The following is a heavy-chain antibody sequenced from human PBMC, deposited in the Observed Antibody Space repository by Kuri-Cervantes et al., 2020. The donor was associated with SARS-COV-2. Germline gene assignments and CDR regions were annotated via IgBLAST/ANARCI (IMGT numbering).Heavy chain of an antibody. Sequence: GESLKISCAASGFTFNDYYMSWIRQAPGKGLEWISYISSSSSYTHYADSVKGRCTISRDNAKNSLYLQMNSLRAEDTAVYYCARGGGRQLNTDFGYWGQGTLVTVSS. D-gene: IGHD5-18*01. CDR2: ISSSSSYT. CDR1: GFTFNDYY. J-gene: IGHJ4*02. CDR3: ARGGGRQLNTDFGY. V-gene: IGHV3-11*06.